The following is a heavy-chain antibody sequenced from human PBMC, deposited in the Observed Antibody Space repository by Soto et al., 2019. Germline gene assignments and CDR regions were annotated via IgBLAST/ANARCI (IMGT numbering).Heavy chain of an antibody. Sequence: SETLSLTCTVSGGTISSWYWSWIRQPPGKGLEWIGYIYYSGSTNCNPSLKSRVTISVDTSKNQFSLKLSSVTAADTAVYYCARDSAYFASGTYYIFDYWGQGTLVTVS. D-gene: IGHD3-10*01. V-gene: IGHV4-59*12. J-gene: IGHJ4*02. CDR1: GGTISSWY. CDR3: ARDSAYFASGTYYIFDY. CDR2: IYYSGST.